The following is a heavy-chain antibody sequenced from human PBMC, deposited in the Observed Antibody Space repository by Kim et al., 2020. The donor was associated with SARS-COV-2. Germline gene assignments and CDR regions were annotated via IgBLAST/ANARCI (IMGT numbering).Heavy chain of an antibody. J-gene: IGHJ4*02. Sequence: SRVTISVDTSKNQFSLKLSSVTAADTAVYYCARGRWGMSVAARREHYFDYWGQGTLVTVSS. V-gene: IGHV4-34*01. D-gene: IGHD6-6*01. CDR3: ARGRWGMSVAARREHYFDY.